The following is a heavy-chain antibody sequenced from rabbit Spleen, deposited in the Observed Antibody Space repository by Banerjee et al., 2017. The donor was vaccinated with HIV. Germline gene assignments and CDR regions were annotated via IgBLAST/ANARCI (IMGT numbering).Heavy chain of an antibody. Sequence: QSLEESGGDLVKPGASLTLTCTASGWSFSYYDYMCWVRQAPGKGLEWIACIGVGSGGSTYYANWATGRFTISKTSSTTVTLQMTSLTAADTATYFCARAPYTYDYAGATYATYSGMDLWGQGTLVTVS. D-gene: IGHD6-1*01. CDR3: ARAPYTYDYAGATYATYSGMDL. CDR1: GWSFSYYDY. V-gene: IGHV1S40*01. CDR2: IGVGSGGST. J-gene: IGHJ6*01.